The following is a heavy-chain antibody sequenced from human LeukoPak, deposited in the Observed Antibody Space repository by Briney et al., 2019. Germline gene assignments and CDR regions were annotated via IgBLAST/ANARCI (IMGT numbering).Heavy chain of an antibody. CDR3: ARRIAVAGTGNNWFDP. V-gene: IGHV3-33*01. Sequence: PGRSLRLSCAASGFTFSSYGMHWVRQAPGKGLEWVAVIWYDGSNKYYADSVKGRFTISRDNSKNTLYLQMNSLRAEDTAVYYCARRIAVAGTGNNWFDPWGQGTLVTVSS. J-gene: IGHJ5*02. CDR1: GFTFSSYG. CDR2: IWYDGSNK. D-gene: IGHD6-19*01.